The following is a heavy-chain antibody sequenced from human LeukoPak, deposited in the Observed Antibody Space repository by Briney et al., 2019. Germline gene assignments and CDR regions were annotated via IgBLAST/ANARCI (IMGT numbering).Heavy chain of an antibody. V-gene: IGHV3-73*01. Sequence: PGGSLRLSCAASGFTFSGSAMHWVRQASGKGLEWVGRIRSKANSYATAYAASVKGRFTISRDDSKNTLYLQMNSLRVEDTAVYYCAKGRDESQLVPGYWGQGTLVTVSS. D-gene: IGHD6-13*01. CDR3: AKGRDESQLVPGY. CDR2: IRSKANSYAT. J-gene: IGHJ4*02. CDR1: GFTFSGSA.